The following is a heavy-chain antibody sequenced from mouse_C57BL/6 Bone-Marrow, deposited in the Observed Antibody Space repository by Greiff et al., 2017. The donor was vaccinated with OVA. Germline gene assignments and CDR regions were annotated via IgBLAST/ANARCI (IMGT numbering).Heavy chain of an antibody. V-gene: IGHV1-47*01. CDR2: FHPYNDDT. CDR1: GFTFTTYP. Sequence: QVQLQPSGAELVQPGASVKMSCKASGFTFTTYPLECMKQNHGTSLAWIGNFHPYNDDTKYNEKFKGKATLTVEKSSSTVYLELSRLTSDDSAVYYCARGDYYGSSHWYFDVWGTGTTVTVSS. CDR3: ARGDYYGSSHWYFDV. J-gene: IGHJ1*03. D-gene: IGHD1-1*01.